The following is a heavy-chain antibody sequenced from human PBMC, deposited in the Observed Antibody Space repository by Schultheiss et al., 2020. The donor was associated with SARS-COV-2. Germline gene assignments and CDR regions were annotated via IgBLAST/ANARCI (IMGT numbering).Heavy chain of an antibody. CDR3: ARDQTMTTVTTNDY. Sequence: ASVKVSCKTSGYTFTSYGISWVRQAPGQGLEWMGWISAYNGNTNYAQKLQGRVFITADESTSTAYMELSSLRSEDTAVYYCARDQTMTTVTTNDYWGQGALVTVSS. D-gene: IGHD4-17*01. CDR2: ISAYNGNT. J-gene: IGHJ4*02. CDR1: GYTFTSYG. V-gene: IGHV1-18*01.